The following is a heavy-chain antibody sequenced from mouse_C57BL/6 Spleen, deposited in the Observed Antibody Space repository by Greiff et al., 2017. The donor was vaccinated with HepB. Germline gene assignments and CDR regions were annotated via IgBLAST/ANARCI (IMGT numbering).Heavy chain of an antibody. J-gene: IGHJ4*01. CDR3: ARERGGY. CDR1: GFTFSSYG. Sequence: EVKLVESGGDLVKPGGSLKLSCAASGFTFSSYGMSWVRQTPDKRLEWVATISSGGSYTYYPDSVKGRFTISRDNAKNTLYLQMSSLKSEDTAMYYCARERGGYWGQGTSVTVAS. CDR2: ISSGGSYT. V-gene: IGHV5-6*01.